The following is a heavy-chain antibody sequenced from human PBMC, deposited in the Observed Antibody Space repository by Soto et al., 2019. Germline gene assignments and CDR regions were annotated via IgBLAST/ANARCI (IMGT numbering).Heavy chain of an antibody. J-gene: IGHJ4*02. CDR3: ARGSPRRRITMVRGVPPLVY. CDR1: GGSFSGYY. Sequence: SETLSLTCAVYGGSFSGYYWSWIRQPPGKGLEWIGEINHSGSTNYNPSLKSRVTISVDTSKNQFSLKLSSVTAADTAVYYCARGSPRRRITMVRGVPPLVYWGQGTLVTVSS. D-gene: IGHD3-10*01. CDR2: INHSGST. V-gene: IGHV4-34*01.